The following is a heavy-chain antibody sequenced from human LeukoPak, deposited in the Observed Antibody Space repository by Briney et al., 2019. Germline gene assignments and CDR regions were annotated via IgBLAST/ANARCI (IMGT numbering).Heavy chain of an antibody. J-gene: IGHJ4*02. V-gene: IGHV3-33*01. Sequence: PGGSLRLSCAASGFTFSSYGMHWVRQAPGKGLEWVAVIWYDGSNKYYADSVKGRFTISRDNSKNTLYLQMNSLRAEDTAVCYCARDIRGYCSSTSCDRFDYWGQGTLVTVSS. D-gene: IGHD2-2*01. CDR1: GFTFSSYG. CDR2: IWYDGSNK. CDR3: ARDIRGYCSSTSCDRFDY.